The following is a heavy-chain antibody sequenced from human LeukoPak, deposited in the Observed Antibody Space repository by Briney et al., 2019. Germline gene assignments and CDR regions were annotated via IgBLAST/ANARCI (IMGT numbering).Heavy chain of an antibody. CDR2: ISSSSSTI. CDR3: ARAGIVVVIAHFDY. V-gene: IGHV3-48*01. CDR1: GFTFSSYS. D-gene: IGHD2-21*01. J-gene: IGHJ4*02. Sequence: GGSLRLSCAASGFTFSSYSMNWVRQAPGKGLEWVSYISSSSSTIYYVDSVKGRFTISRDNAKNSLYLQMNSLRAEDTAVYYCARAGIVVVIAHFDYWGQGTLVTVSS.